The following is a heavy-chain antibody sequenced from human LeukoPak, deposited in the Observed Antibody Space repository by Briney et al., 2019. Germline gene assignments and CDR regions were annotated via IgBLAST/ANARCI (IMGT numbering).Heavy chain of an antibody. Sequence: PGGSLRLSCAASGFTFSSYAMSWVRQAPGKGLEWVSAISGSGGSTYYADSVKGRFTISRDNSKNTLYLQMNSLRAEDTAVYYCAKVRNDYVWGSSDYWGQGTLVTVSS. CDR2: ISGSGGST. CDR1: GFTFSSYA. CDR3: AKVRNDYVWGSSDY. V-gene: IGHV3-23*01. D-gene: IGHD3-16*01. J-gene: IGHJ4*02.